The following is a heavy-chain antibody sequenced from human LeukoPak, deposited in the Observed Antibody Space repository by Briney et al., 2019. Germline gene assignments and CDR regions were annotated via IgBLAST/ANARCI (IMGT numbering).Heavy chain of an antibody. CDR3: ARDVRNGRRYYFDY. V-gene: IGHV3-7*01. J-gene: IGHJ4*02. CDR1: RFTFSSYW. Sequence: GGSLRLSCAASRFTFSSYWMSWVRQAPGKGLEWVANIKEDGSEKYYVDSVKGRFTISRDNAKNSLYLQMNNLRVEDTAVYYCARDVRNGRRYYFDYWGQGTLVTVSS. D-gene: IGHD2-15*01. CDR2: IKEDGSEK.